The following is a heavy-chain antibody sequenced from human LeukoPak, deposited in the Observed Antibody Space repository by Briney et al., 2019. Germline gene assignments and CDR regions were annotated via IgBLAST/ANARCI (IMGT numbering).Heavy chain of an antibody. CDR2: ISGSGGTT. Sequence: PGGSLSLSCAASGFTFSTYAMSWVRQAPGKGLEWVSAISGSGGTTHYADPVKGRFTISRDNSKNTLYLQMNSLRADDTAVYYCAKEPREYCSSTSCPNWLDPWGQGTLVTVSS. CDR1: GFTFSTYA. J-gene: IGHJ5*02. V-gene: IGHV3-23*01. CDR3: AKEPREYCSSTSCPNWLDP. D-gene: IGHD2-2*01.